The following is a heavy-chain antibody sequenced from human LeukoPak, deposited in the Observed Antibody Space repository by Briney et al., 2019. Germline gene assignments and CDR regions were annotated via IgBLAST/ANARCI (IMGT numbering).Heavy chain of an antibody. CDR3: AREGYYGSGSYSAFDI. Sequence: ASVKVSCKASGYTFTSYYMHWVRQAPGQGLEWMGIINPSGGSTSYAQKFQGRVTMTRDTSTSTVYMELSSLRSEDTAVYYCAREGYYGSGSYSAFDIWGQGTMVTVSS. J-gene: IGHJ3*02. V-gene: IGHV1-46*01. D-gene: IGHD3-10*01. CDR1: GYTFTSYY. CDR2: INPSGGST.